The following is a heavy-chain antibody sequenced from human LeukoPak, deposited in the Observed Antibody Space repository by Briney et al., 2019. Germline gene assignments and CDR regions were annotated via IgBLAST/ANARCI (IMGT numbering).Heavy chain of an antibody. Sequence: GGSLRLSCAASGFTLSSYAMHWVRQAPGKGLEWVAVISYDGSNKYYADSVKGRFTISRDNSKNTLYLQMNSLRAEDTAVYYCARDLGSSWYYYYYGMDVWGQGTTVTVSS. D-gene: IGHD6-13*01. V-gene: IGHV3-30*04. J-gene: IGHJ6*02. CDR3: ARDLGSSWYYYYYGMDV. CDR1: GFTLSSYA. CDR2: ISYDGSNK.